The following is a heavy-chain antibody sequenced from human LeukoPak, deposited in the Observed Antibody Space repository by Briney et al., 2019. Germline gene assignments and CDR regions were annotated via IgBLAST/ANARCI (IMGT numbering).Heavy chain of an antibody. Sequence: QPGGSLRLSCAASGFTFSSYAMSWVRQAPGKGLEWVSAISGSGGSTYYADSVKGRFTISRDNSKNTLYLQMNSLRAEDTAVYYCARSGYCSSTSCLGSLHFDYWGQGTLVTVSS. CDR2: ISGSGGST. CDR3: ARSGYCSSTSCLGSLHFDY. CDR1: GFTFSSYA. D-gene: IGHD2-2*01. J-gene: IGHJ4*02. V-gene: IGHV3-23*01.